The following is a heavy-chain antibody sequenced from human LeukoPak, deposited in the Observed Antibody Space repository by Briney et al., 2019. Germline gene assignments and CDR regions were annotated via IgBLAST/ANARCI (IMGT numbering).Heavy chain of an antibody. J-gene: IGHJ4*02. CDR3: ARAVSGRFDY. CDR1: GGSISSYY. Sequence: KASETLSLTCTVSGGSISSYYWGWIRQPPGKGLEWTGYIYYSGSTNYNPSLNSRVTISVDTSKNQFSLRLSSVTAADTAIYYCARAVSGRFDYWGQGTLVTVSS. D-gene: IGHD6-19*01. V-gene: IGHV4-59*08. CDR2: IYYSGST.